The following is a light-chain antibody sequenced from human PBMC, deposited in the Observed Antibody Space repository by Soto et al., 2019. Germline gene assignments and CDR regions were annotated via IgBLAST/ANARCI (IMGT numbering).Light chain of an antibody. Sequence: QPVLTQPPSASGTPGQRVTISCSGSRYNIGSNTVSWYQQVPGTAPRLLLYRNNLRPSGVPDRFSGSKSDTSASLAISGLQSEDEADYYWAAWDDSQNGYVVFGGGTKVTVL. CDR3: AAWDDSQNGYVV. V-gene: IGLV1-44*01. J-gene: IGLJ2*01. CDR2: RNN. CDR1: RYNIGSNT.